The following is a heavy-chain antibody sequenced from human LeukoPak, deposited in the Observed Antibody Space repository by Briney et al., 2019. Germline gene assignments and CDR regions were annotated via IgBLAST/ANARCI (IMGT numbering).Heavy chain of an antibody. V-gene: IGHV3-23*01. CDR2: IGGHVHST. D-gene: IGHD1-20*01. J-gene: IGHJ4*02. CDR1: GFTFRNSA. CDR3: ANHRTPDRYHWNYFDY. Sequence: GGSLRLSCAASGFTFRNSAMSWVRQAPGTGLEWVSSIGGHVHSTYYADSVIGRFTISRDDSKNTLYLQMNSLRADDTAIYYCANHRTPDRYHWNYFDYWAREPWSPSPQ.